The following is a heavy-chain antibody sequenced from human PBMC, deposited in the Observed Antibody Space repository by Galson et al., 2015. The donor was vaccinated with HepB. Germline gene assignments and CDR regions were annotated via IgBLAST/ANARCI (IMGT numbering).Heavy chain of an antibody. D-gene: IGHD5-18*01. V-gene: IGHV1-69*04. Sequence: SVKVSCKASGGTFSNYIISWVRQAPGQGLEWMGRITPIIGIANYAQKFQGRVTITADRTTSTAYMEMSSLRSEDTAVYYCAREGGYSYGTGHYYGMDVWGQGTTVTVSS. CDR1: GGTFSNYI. CDR2: ITPIIGIA. CDR3: AREGGYSYGTGHYYGMDV. J-gene: IGHJ6*02.